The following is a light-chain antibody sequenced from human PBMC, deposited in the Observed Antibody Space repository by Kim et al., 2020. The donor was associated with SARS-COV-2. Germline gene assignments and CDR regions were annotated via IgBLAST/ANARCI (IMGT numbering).Light chain of an antibody. CDR2: TSS. CDR1: RTISRY. J-gene: IGKJ4*01. CDR3: QESYSLT. V-gene: IGKV1-39*01. Sequence: LSASVGDRVTIPCRASRTISRYLTWYHHKPGHAPRLLIYTSSTLQGGVPSRFSRSGSETEFTLTSSSLQAGDFATYYCQESYSLTVGGRTKVE.